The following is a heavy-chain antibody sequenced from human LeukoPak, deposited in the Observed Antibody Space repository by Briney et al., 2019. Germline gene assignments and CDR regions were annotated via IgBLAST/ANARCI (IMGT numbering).Heavy chain of an antibody. CDR3: ARAKRSSSSALFDY. D-gene: IGHD6-13*01. V-gene: IGHV3-33*01. CDR1: GFTFRSYG. Sequence: GGSLRLSCAASGFTFRSYGMHWVRQAPGKGLEWVAVIWYDGSNKYYADSVKGRFTVSRDNSKNTLYLQMNSLRAEDTAVYYCARAKRSSSSALFDYWGQGTLVTVSS. J-gene: IGHJ4*02. CDR2: IWYDGSNK.